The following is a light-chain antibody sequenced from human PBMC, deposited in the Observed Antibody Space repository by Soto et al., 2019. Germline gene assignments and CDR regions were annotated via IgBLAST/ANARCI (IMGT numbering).Light chain of an antibody. CDR1: QRVSSPY. Sequence: VLTQSPGTLSLSPGERATLSCRASQRVSSPYLAWYRQRPCQAPRLLIYGTSTRATGIPDRFSGSGSGTDFTFTINRLEPEDFAVYYCQQYGYSPRTFGQGTKVEVK. V-gene: IGKV3-20*01. J-gene: IGKJ1*01. CDR3: QQYGYSPRT. CDR2: GTS.